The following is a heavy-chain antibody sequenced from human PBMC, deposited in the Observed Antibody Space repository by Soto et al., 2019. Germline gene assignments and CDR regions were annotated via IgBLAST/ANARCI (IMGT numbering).Heavy chain of an antibody. D-gene: IGHD4-17*01. V-gene: IGHV5-51*01. CDR3: ARQGNGAEGFDY. J-gene: IGHJ4*02. Sequence: HGESLKISCTGSGYSFSTYWIAWVRQMPGKGLEWMGIFYPGDSDTRYSPSFQGQVTISADRSISTAYLQWSSLKPSDTAMYYCARQGNGAEGFDYWGQGTLVTVSS. CDR2: FYPGDSDT. CDR1: GYSFSTYW.